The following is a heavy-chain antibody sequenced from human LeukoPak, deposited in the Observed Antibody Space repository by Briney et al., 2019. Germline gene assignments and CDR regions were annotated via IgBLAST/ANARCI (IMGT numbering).Heavy chain of an antibody. Sequence: GGSLRLSCAASGFTFSSYGMHWVRQAPGKGLEWVAVIWYDGSNKYYADSVKGRFTISRDNSKNTLYLQMNSLRADDTAVYYCAREELLLWFGEINPFDYWGQGTLVTVSS. D-gene: IGHD3-10*01. CDR3: AREELLLWFGEINPFDY. J-gene: IGHJ4*02. CDR1: GFTFSSYG. V-gene: IGHV3-33*01. CDR2: IWYDGSNK.